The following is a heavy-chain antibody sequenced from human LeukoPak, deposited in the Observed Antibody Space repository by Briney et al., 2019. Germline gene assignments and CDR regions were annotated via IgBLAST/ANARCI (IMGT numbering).Heavy chain of an antibody. CDR2: INHSGST. D-gene: IGHD6-13*01. CDR3: ARGSDSSPINPYYYYYYMDV. V-gene: IGHV4-34*01. CDR1: GGSFSGYY. J-gene: IGHJ6*03. Sequence: PSETLSLTCAVYGGSFSGYYWSWIRQPPGKGLECIGEINHSGSTNYNPSLKSRVTISVDTSKNQFSLKLSSVTAADTAVYYCARGSDSSPINPYYYYYYMDVWGKGTTVTVSS.